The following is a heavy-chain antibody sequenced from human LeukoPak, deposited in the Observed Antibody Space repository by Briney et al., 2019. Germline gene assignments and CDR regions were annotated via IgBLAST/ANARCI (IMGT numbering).Heavy chain of an antibody. Sequence: GGSLRLSCAASGLSFSDNYMGWLRQPPGKGLEWLSYINSDGSMTKYTASVQGRFTISRDNAKRSLFPQMNNLRANDTARYYCAKGSHGWTFDVWGQGSQVTVSS. V-gene: IGHV3-11*01. CDR3: AKGSHGWTFDV. CDR1: GLSFSDNY. J-gene: IGHJ4*02. D-gene: IGHD2-2*03. CDR2: INSDGSMT.